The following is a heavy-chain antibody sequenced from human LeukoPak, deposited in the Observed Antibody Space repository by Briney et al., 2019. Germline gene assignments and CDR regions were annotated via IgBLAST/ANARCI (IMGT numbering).Heavy chain of an antibody. CDR2: INSDGSST. CDR3: ARAGYDYIWGSYHTGRYFDY. D-gene: IGHD3-16*02. V-gene: IGHV3-74*01. CDR1: GFTFSSYW. J-gene: IGHJ4*02. Sequence: GGSLRLSCAASGFTFSSYWMHWVRQAPGKGLVWVSRINSDGSSTSYADSVKGRFTISRDNAKNTLYLKMNSLRAEDTAVYYCARAGYDYIWGSYHTGRYFDYWGQGTLVTVSS.